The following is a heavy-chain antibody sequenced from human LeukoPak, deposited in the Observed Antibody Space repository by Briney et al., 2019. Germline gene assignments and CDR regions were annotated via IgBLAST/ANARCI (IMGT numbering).Heavy chain of an antibody. CDR1: GFTFSSYS. J-gene: IGHJ6*02. V-gene: IGHV3-48*04. CDR3: ARGGDDNKQQWYYYYGMDV. D-gene: IGHD6-13*01. CDR2: ISSSSSTI. Sequence: GGSLRLSCAASGFTFSSYSMNWVRQAPGKGLEWVSYISSSSSTIYYADSVKGRFTISRDNAKNSLYLQMNSLRAEDTAVYYCARGGDDNKQQWYYYYGMDVWGQGTTVTVSS.